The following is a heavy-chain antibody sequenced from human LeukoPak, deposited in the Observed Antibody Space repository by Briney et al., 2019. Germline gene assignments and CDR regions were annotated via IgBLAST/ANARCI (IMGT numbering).Heavy chain of an antibody. J-gene: IGHJ4*02. CDR2: INPNSGGT. CDR3: ARAALNYYDSSGYHYYFDY. CDR1: GYTFTGYY. Sequence: ASVKVSCKASGYTFTGYYMHWVRQAPGQGLEWMGWINPNSGGTNYAQKFQGRVTMTRDTSISTAYMELSRLRSDDTAVYYCARAALNYYDSSGYHYYFDYWGQGTLVTVSS. D-gene: IGHD3-22*01. V-gene: IGHV1-2*02.